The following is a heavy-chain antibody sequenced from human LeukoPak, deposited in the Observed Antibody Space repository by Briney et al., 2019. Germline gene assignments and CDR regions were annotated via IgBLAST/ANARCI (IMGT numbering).Heavy chain of an antibody. D-gene: IGHD1-1*01. V-gene: IGHV3-11*04. J-gene: IGHJ4*02. CDR3: ARVPRSNWNEY. CDR2: ISRSGSTK. Sequence: GGSLRLSCAASGFTFSDYNMRWIRQAPGKGLEWVSSISRSGSTKYYADSVKGRFTISRDNAKNSLFLQMNSLRAEDTAVYYCARVPRSNWNEYWGQGTLVTVSS. CDR1: GFTFSDYN.